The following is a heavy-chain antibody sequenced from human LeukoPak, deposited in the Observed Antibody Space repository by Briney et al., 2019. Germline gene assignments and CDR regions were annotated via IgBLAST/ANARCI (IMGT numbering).Heavy chain of an antibody. D-gene: IGHD2-21*02. Sequence: GGSLRLSCAASGFTFSSYAMSWVRQAPGKGLEWVSAISGSGDSTYYADSVKGRFTISRDNSKNTLYLQMNSLRVEDTAVYYCARAGLLVGGFDYWGQGTLVTVSS. CDR2: ISGSGDST. CDR3: ARAGLLVGGFDY. J-gene: IGHJ4*02. V-gene: IGHV3-23*01. CDR1: GFTFSSYA.